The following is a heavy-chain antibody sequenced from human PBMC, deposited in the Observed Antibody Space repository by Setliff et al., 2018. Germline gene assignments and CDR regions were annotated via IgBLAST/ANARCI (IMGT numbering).Heavy chain of an antibody. D-gene: IGHD3-16*01. Sequence: GGSLRLSCAASGFTFSSYSLNWVRQAPGKGLEWVSSISSSSSYIYYADSVQGRFTISRDNAKNSLNLQMNSLGADDTAVYYCVRLRRGPWHLDYWGQGVLVTVSS. CDR2: ISSSSSYI. CDR3: VRLRRGPWHLDY. CDR1: GFTFSSYS. V-gene: IGHV3-21*04. J-gene: IGHJ4*02.